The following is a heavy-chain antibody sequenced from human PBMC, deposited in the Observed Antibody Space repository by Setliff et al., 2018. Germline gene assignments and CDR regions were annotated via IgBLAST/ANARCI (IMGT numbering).Heavy chain of an antibody. CDR3: ARLSWNGLRYFGLDV. CDR1: GGSFNVYF. D-gene: IGHD3-3*01. CDR2: ISHSGNT. J-gene: IGHJ6*02. Sequence: PSETLSLTCAVYGGSFNVYFWSWIRQPPGKGLEWIGEISHSGNTNYNPSLKSRVTMSVDKSKNQFSLKLKSVTAADTAVYYCARLSWNGLRYFGLDVWGQGTTVTVSS. V-gene: IGHV4-34*01.